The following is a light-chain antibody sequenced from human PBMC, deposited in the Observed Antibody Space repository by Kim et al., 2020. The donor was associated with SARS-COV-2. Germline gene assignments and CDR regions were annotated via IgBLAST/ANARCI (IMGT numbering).Light chain of an antibody. Sequence: DIQMTQSPSTLSASVGDRVTITCRASQSITSSLAWYQQKPGKAPSLLIYKASSLGSGVPSRFSGSGSGTEFTLTISSLQPDDFATYYCQQYNSYWYTFGQGTKLEI. V-gene: IGKV1-5*03. CDR1: QSITSS. J-gene: IGKJ2*01. CDR3: QQYNSYWYT. CDR2: KAS.